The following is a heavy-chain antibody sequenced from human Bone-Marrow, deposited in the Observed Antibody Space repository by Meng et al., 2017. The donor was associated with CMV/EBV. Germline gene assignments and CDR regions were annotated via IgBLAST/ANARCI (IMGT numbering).Heavy chain of an antibody. J-gene: IGHJ6*02. Sequence: ASVKVSCKASGYTFTSYGISWVRQAPGQGLEWMGWISAYNGNTNYAQKLQGRVTMTTDTSTSTAYMELRSLRSDDTAVYYCASDGSGSYYYYYGMDVWGQGPTVPVSS. CDR2: ISAYNGNT. CDR3: ASDGSGSYYYYYGMDV. V-gene: IGHV1-18*01. D-gene: IGHD3-10*01. CDR1: GYTFTSYG.